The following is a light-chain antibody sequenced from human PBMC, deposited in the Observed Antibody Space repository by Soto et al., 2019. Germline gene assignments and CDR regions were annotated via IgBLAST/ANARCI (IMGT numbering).Light chain of an antibody. CDR3: QQSFT. J-gene: IGKJ3*01. CDR2: KAS. CDR1: QSISSW. V-gene: IGKV1-5*03. Sequence: DIQMTQSPSTLSASVGDRVTITCRASQSISSWLAWYQQKQGKAPKLLIYKASSLESGVPSRFSGSGSGTEFTLTISSLQPDDFATYYCQQSFTFGPGTKVDIK.